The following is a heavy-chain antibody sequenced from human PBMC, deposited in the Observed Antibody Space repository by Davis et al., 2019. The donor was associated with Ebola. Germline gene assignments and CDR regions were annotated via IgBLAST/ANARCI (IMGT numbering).Heavy chain of an antibody. CDR2: IYYSGST. V-gene: IGHV4-61*01. CDR3: AKDLDYYRAPLFGRGY. J-gene: IGHJ4*02. D-gene: IGHD3-22*01. CDR1: GGSISSSSYY. Sequence: PSETLSLTCTVSGGSISSSSYYWGWIRQPPGKGLEWIGYIYYSGSTNYNPSLKSRVTISVDTSKNQFSLKLSSVTAADTAVYYCAKDLDYYRAPLFGRGYWGQGTLVTVSS.